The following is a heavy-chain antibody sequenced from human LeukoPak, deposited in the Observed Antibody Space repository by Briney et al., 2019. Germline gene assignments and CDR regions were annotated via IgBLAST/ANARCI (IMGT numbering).Heavy chain of an antibody. CDR2: INPNSGGT. CDR1: GYTFTGYY. CDR3: ARGFTHRMYYSQGGDAFDI. Sequence: ASVKVSCKASGYTFTGYYIHWVRQAPGQGLEWMGWINPNSGGTNYAQKFQGRVTMTRDTSISTAYMELRSLRSDDTAVYYCARGFTHRMYYSQGGDAFDIWGQGTMVTVSS. D-gene: IGHD3-10*01. V-gene: IGHV1-2*02. J-gene: IGHJ3*02.